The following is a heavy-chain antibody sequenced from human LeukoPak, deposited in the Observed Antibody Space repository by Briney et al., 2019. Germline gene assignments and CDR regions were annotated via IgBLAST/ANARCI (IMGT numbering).Heavy chain of an antibody. CDR3: ARDLGYGDYLGYFDY. D-gene: IGHD4-17*01. CDR2: ISGSGGST. CDR1: GFTFSSYA. J-gene: IGHJ4*02. V-gene: IGHV3-23*01. Sequence: QPGGSLRLSCAASGFTFSSYAMSWVRQAPGKGLEWVSAISGSGGSTYYADSVQGRFTISRDTSKNTLYLHMNSLRAEDTAVYYCARDLGYGDYLGYFDYWGQGTLVTVSS.